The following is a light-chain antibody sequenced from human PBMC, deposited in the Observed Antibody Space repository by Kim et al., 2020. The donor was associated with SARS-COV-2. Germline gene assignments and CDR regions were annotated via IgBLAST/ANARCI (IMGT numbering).Light chain of an antibody. V-gene: IGKV3-15*01. Sequence: VSPARRAPPCCRARQGVSNNFAWYQQKPGQAPRLLIDGASTRATGIPARFSGSGSGTEFTLTISSLQSEDFAVYYCQQYNNWPTFGQGTKVDIK. CDR2: GAS. J-gene: IGKJ1*01. CDR3: QQYNNWPT. CDR1: QGVSNN.